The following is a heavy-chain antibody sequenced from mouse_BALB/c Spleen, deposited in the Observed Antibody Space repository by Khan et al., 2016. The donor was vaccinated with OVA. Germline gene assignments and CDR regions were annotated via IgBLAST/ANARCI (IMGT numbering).Heavy chain of an antibody. J-gene: IGHJ2*01. CDR3: AAAYYRNYFDY. V-gene: IGHV1S134*01. D-gene: IGHD2-14*01. Sequence: VQLKESGADLGRPGSSVKLSCKTSGFTFTSYGIKWVKQRPGQGLEWIGYIYPGNGYTVYNEKFQGKATLNSDTSSSTAYMQLRSLTSDDSAIYFCAAAYYRNYFDYWCQGTTLTVSS. CDR1: GFTFTSYG. CDR2: IYPGNGYT.